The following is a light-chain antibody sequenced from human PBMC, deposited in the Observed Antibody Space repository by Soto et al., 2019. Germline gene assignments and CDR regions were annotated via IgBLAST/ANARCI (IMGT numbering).Light chain of an antibody. CDR1: QGIANY. V-gene: IGKV1-27*01. CDR2: GAS. CDR3: QQYFSATRA. J-gene: IGKJ1*01. Sequence: DIRMTQSPSSLSASVGDRVTITCRASQGIANYLAWYQQKPGKGPQLLIFGASTLQSGVPSRFSGSGSVTDFILTISSLQPEDVAIYSCQQYFSATRAFGRGTKVEIK.